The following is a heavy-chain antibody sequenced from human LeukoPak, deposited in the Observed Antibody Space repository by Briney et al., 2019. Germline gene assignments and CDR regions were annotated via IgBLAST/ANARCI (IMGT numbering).Heavy chain of an antibody. J-gene: IGHJ4*02. CDR2: IYHSGST. V-gene: IGHV4-4*02. CDR3: ARADILTGYYPYYFDY. D-gene: IGHD3-9*01. CDR1: GGSISSSNW. Sequence: SETLSLTCAVSGGSISSSNWWSWVRQPPGKGLEWIGEIYHSGSTNYNPSLKSRVTISVDKSKNQFSLKLRSVTAADTAVYYCARADILTGYYPYYFDYWGQGTLVTVSS.